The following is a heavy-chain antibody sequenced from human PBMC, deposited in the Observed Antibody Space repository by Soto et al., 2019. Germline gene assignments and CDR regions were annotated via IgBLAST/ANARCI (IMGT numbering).Heavy chain of an antibody. CDR3: AREGYDILTGYYVCNWFDP. D-gene: IGHD3-9*01. J-gene: IGHJ5*02. Sequence: GASVKVSCKASGYTFTGYYMHWVRQAPGQGLEWMGWINPNSGGTNYAQKFQGRVTMTRDTSISTAYMELSRLRSDDTAVYYCAREGYDILTGYYVCNWFDPWGQGTLVTVSS. CDR2: INPNSGGT. V-gene: IGHV1-2*02. CDR1: GYTFTGYY.